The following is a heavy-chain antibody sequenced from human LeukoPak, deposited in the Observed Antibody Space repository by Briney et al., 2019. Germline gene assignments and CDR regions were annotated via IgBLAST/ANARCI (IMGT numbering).Heavy chain of an antibody. CDR2: IKEDGSET. CDR3: AKDSGKAAAGTDWFDP. D-gene: IGHD6-13*01. Sequence: GGSLRLSCEASTFTFSIYWMSWVRQAPGKGLEWVANIKEDGSETYYLDSVKGRFTISRDNAKKSLYLQMNSLRAEDTAVYYCAKDSGKAAAGTDWFDPWGQGTLVTVSS. V-gene: IGHV3-7*03. CDR1: TFTFSIYW. J-gene: IGHJ5*02.